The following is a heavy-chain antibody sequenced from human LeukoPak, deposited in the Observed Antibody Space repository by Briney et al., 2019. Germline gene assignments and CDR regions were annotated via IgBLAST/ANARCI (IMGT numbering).Heavy chain of an antibody. CDR2: INPNSGGT. CDR1: GYTFTGYY. D-gene: IGHD2-15*01. V-gene: IGHV1-2*02. CDR3: ARPYCSGGSCYGKYYFDY. Sequence: ASVKVSCKASGYTFTGYYMHWVRQAPGQGLEWMGWINPNSGGTNYAQKFQGRVTMTRDTSISTAYMELSRLRSDDTAVYYCARPYCSGGSCYGKYYFDYRGQGTLVTVSS. J-gene: IGHJ4*02.